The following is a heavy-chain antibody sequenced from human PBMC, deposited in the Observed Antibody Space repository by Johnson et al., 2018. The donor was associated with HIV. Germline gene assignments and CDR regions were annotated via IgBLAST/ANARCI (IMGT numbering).Heavy chain of an antibody. J-gene: IGHJ3*02. CDR1: GFTFSNAW. D-gene: IGHD3-22*01. V-gene: IGHV3-15*01. CDR2: IKSKTDGGTT. Sequence: VRLVESGGGLVQPGGSLRLSCAGSGFTFSNAWMTWVRQAPGKGLEWVGRIKSKTDGGTTDYAAPVKGRFTISRDNSKNTLYLQMNSLRAEDTAVYYRAKVRRAYYEDAFDIWGQGTMVTVSS. CDR3: AKVRRAYYEDAFDI.